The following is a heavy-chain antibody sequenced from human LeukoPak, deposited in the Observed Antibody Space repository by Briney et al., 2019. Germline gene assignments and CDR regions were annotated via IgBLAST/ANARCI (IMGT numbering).Heavy chain of an antibody. CDR2: IKQDGSEK. Sequence: GGSLRLSCAASGFTFSTFAMIWVRQPPGKGLEWVANIKQDGSEKYYVDSVKGRFTISRDNAKNSLYLQMNSLRAEDTAVYYCARDPPSFDSWGQGTLVTVSS. V-gene: IGHV3-7*01. CDR3: ARDPPSFDS. J-gene: IGHJ4*02. CDR1: GFTFSTFA.